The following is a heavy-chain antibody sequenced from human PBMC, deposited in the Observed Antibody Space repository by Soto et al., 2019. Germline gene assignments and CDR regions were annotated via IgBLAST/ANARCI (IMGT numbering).Heavy chain of an antibody. D-gene: IGHD3-10*01. CDR3: ARDMRGSGSYFYYYYGMDV. V-gene: IGHV1-18*04. CDR2: ISAYNGNT. J-gene: IGHJ6*02. CDR1: GYTFTSYG. Sequence: SVKASCKASGYTFTSYGISWVRQAPGQGLEWMGWISAYNGNTNYAQKLQGRVTMTTDTSTSTAYMELRSLRSDDTAVYYCARDMRGSGSYFYYYYGMDVWGQGTTVTVSS.